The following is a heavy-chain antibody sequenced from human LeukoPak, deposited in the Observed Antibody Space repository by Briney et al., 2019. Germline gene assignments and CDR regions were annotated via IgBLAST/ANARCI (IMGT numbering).Heavy chain of an antibody. V-gene: IGHV5-51*01. CDR1: GYSFASSW. D-gene: IGHD2-8*01. CDR2: IYPDDSDT. CDR3: ARHGHCTNGVCYSNYYYHMDV. J-gene: IGHJ6*03. Sequence: GGSLKVSCKGSGYSFASSWIGWVGQMPGKGLEGMGIIYPDDSDTRYSPSFEGQITISVDKSISTAYLQWSSLKASDTAVYYCARHGHCTNGVCYSNYYYHMDVWGKGTTVTVSS.